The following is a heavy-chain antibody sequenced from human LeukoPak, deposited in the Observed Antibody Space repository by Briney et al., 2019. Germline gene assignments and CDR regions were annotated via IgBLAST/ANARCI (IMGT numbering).Heavy chain of an antibody. D-gene: IGHD3-22*01. CDR2: IYSGGST. CDR1: GFTVSSNY. CDR3: AGRAYYYDSSGYPIRGFDP. J-gene: IGHJ5*02. Sequence: GGSLRLSCAASGFTVSSNYMSWVRQAPGKGLEWVSVIYSGGSTYYADSVKGRFTISRDNSKNTLYLQMNSLRAEDTAVYYCAGRAYYYDSSGYPIRGFDPWGQGTLVTVSS. V-gene: IGHV3-66*01.